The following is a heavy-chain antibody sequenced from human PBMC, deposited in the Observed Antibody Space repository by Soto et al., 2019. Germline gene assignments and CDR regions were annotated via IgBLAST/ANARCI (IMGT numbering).Heavy chain of an antibody. J-gene: IGHJ4*02. D-gene: IGHD6-13*01. CDR2: IYYSGST. CDR1: GGSISSYY. V-gene: IGHV4-59*01. Sequence: LSLTCTVSGGSISSYYWSWIRQPPGKGLEWIGYIYYSGSTNYNPSLKSRVTISVDTSKNQFSLKLSSVTAADTAVYYCAREARIYSSSWYPHIHYFDYWGQGTLVTVSS. CDR3: AREARIYSSSWYPHIHYFDY.